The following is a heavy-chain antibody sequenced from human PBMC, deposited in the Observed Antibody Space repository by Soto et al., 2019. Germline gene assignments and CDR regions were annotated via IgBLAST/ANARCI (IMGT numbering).Heavy chain of an antibody. J-gene: IGHJ4*02. Sequence: EVQLVESGGGSVQPGRSLRLSCVASGFTFESYAMHWVRQVPGKGLEWVSGISWNSGSIGYEDSVKGRFTISRDNAQKSLYLEMNSLRVEDTAFYYCVKDIHEQWLVSHFECWGQGALVTVSS. V-gene: IGHV3-9*01. CDR2: ISWNSGSI. D-gene: IGHD6-19*01. CDR3: VKDIHEQWLVSHFEC. CDR1: GFTFESYA.